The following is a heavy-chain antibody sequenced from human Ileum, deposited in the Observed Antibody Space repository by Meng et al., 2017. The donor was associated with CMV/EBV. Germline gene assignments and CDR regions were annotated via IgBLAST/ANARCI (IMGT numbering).Heavy chain of an antibody. J-gene: IGHJ4*02. V-gene: IGHV4-59*01. Sequence: SETLSLTCTVSGGTISSYYWSWIRQPPGKGLEWIGYIYYSESTNYNPSLKSRVTISVDTSKNQSPLKLSSVAAADTAVYYWARVRMSTLDYWGQGTLVTVSS. CDR3: ARVRMSTLDY. CDR1: GGTISSYY. CDR2: IYYSEST.